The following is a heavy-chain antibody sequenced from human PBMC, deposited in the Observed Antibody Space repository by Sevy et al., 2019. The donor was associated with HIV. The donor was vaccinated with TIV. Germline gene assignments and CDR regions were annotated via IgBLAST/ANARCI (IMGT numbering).Heavy chain of an antibody. CDR2: IKQDGSEK. CDR1: GFTFSSYW. D-gene: IGHD3-3*01. V-gene: IGHV3-7*01. CDR3: AREKTYYDFWSSYYSEYFQH. J-gene: IGHJ1*01. Sequence: GGSLRLSCAASGFTFSSYWMSWVRQAPGKGLEWVANIKQDGSEKYYVDSVKGRFTISRDNAKNSLYLQMNSLRAEDTAVYYCAREKTYYDFWSSYYSEYFQHWGQGTLVTVSS.